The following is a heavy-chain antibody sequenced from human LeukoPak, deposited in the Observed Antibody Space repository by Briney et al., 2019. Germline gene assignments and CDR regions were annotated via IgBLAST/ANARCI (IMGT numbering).Heavy chain of an antibody. CDR3: ARGTPSCTSASCYNF. Sequence: ASVKVSCKASGYTFTSYGISWVRQAPGQGLEWMGWISAYNGNTNYAQKLQGRVTMTTDTSTSTAYMELSSLRSEDTAVYYCARGTPSCTSASCYNFWGQGTLVTVSS. V-gene: IGHV1-18*01. CDR2: ISAYNGNT. D-gene: IGHD2-2*02. J-gene: IGHJ1*01. CDR1: GYTFTSYG.